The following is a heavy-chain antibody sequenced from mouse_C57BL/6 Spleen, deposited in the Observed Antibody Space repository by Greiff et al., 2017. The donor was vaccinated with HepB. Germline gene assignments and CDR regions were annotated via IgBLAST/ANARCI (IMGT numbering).Heavy chain of an antibody. CDR2: INPNNGGT. CDR3: ARKGITTVVAHWYFDV. Sequence: DVQLVESGPELVKPGASVKIPCKASGYTFTDYNMDWVKQSHGKSLEWIGDINPNNGGTIYNQKFKGKATLTVDKSSSTAYMELRSLTSEDTAVYYCARKGITTVVAHWYFDVWGTGTTVTVSS. V-gene: IGHV1-18*01. J-gene: IGHJ1*03. D-gene: IGHD1-1*01. CDR1: GYTFTDYN.